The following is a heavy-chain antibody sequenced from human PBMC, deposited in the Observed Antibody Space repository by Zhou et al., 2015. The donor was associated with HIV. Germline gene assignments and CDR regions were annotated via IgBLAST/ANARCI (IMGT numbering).Heavy chain of an antibody. CDR2: IRSKAYGGTT. V-gene: IGHV3-49*03. CDR3: TRDIVSYGVRPYYFDY. D-gene: IGHD4-17*01. J-gene: IGHJ4*02. CDR1: GFTFGDYA. Sequence: EVQLVESGGGLVQPGRSLRLSCTASGFTFGDYAMSWFRQAPGKGLEWVGFIRSKAYGGTTEYAASVKGRFTISRDDSKSIAYLQMNSLKTEDTAVYYCTRDIVSYGVRPYYFDYWGQGTLVTVSS.